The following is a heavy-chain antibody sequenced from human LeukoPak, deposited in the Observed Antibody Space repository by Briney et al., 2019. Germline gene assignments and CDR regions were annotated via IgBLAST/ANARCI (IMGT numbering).Heavy chain of an antibody. Sequence: SETLSLTCTVSGCSISSYYWSWIRQPPGKGLEWIGYIYYSGSTNYNPSLKSRVTISVDTSKNQFSLKVTTVTAADTAVYYCARSGVFSGYDAFDIWGQGTMVTVSS. V-gene: IGHV4-59*08. CDR1: GCSISSYY. CDR3: ARSGVFSGYDAFDI. J-gene: IGHJ3*02. CDR2: IYYSGST. D-gene: IGHD3-9*01.